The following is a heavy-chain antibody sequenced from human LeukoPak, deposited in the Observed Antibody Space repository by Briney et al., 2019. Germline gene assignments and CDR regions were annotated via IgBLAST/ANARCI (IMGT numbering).Heavy chain of an antibody. D-gene: IGHD2-15*01. Sequence: SETLSLTCTVSGGSISYYYWSWIRQSPGKGLEWIGYIYYNGSTDYNPSLKSRVTISVDMSKNQFSLKVTSVTAADTAIYYCARKGGHFDYWGQGTLVTVSS. V-gene: IGHV4-59*01. CDR1: GGSISYYY. CDR2: IYYNGST. J-gene: IGHJ4*02. CDR3: ARKGGHFDY.